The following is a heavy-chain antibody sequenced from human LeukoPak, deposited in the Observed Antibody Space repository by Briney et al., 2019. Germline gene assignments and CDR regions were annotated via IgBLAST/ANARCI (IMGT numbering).Heavy chain of an antibody. V-gene: IGHV1-69*06. Sequence: GSSVKVSCKASGGTFSSYAISWVRQAPGQGLEWMGGIIPIFGTANYAQKFQGRVTITADKSTSTAYIELSSLRSEDTAVYYCARDRLPGIAAAGTLQHWGQGTLVTVSS. CDR3: ARDRLPGIAAAGTLQH. D-gene: IGHD6-13*01. CDR2: IIPIFGTA. CDR1: GGTFSSYA. J-gene: IGHJ1*01.